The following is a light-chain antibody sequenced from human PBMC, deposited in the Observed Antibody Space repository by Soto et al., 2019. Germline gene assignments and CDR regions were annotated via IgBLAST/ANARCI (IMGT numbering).Light chain of an antibody. J-gene: IGKJ5*01. Sequence: EIVLTQSPATLSLSPGERATLSCRASQSVSSYLLWYQQKPGQTPRLLIYGASTRATGIPARFSGSGSGTEFTLTISSLQSEDFGVYYCQQYNDWPRTFGQGTRLEIK. CDR2: GAS. CDR3: QQYNDWPRT. V-gene: IGKV3-15*01. CDR1: QSVSSY.